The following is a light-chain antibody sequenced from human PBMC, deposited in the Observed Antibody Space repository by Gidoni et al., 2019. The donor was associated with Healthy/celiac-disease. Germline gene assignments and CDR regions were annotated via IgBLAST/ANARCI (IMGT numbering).Light chain of an antibody. CDR1: SIDVGGYNY. CDR2: VVS. Sequence: QSALTQPASVSGSPGQSITISCTGTSIDVGGYNYVSWYQQHPGKAPKLLIYVVSNRPSGVSNRFSGSNSGNTASLTISGLQAEDEADYYCSSYTSSSTLVFGGGTKLTVL. V-gene: IGLV2-14*01. J-gene: IGLJ2*01. CDR3: SSYTSSSTLV.